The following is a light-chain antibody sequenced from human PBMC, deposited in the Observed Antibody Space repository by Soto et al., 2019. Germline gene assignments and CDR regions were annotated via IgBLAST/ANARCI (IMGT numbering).Light chain of an antibody. CDR3: SSYTRSSTRV. CDR1: SSDVGNYNY. CDR2: EVS. J-gene: IGLJ2*01. V-gene: IGLV2-14*01. Sequence: QSALTQPASVSGSPGQSITISCTGTSSDVGNYNYVSWYQQHPGKAPKLMIYEVSNRPSGVSNRFSGSKSGNTASLTVFGLQAEDEDDYYCSSYTRSSTRVFGGGTKLTVL.